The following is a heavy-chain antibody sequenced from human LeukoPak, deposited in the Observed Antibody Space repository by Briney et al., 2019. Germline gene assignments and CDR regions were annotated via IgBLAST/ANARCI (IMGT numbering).Heavy chain of an antibody. CDR2: INHSGST. CDR3: ARGRDPY. J-gene: IGHJ4*02. V-gene: IGHV4-34*01. Sequence: SETLSLTCAVYGGSFSGYYWTWIRQPLRRGLEWIGEINHSGSTNYNPSLKSRVTISVDTSKSQFSLKLNSVTAADTAMYYCARGRDPYWGQGTLVTVSS. D-gene: IGHD5-24*01. CDR1: GGSFSGYY.